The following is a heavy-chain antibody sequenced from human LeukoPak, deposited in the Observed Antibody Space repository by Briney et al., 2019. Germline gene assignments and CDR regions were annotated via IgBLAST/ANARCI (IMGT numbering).Heavy chain of an antibody. V-gene: IGHV1-69*05. D-gene: IGHD6-19*01. CDR3: ARDLAGYRSSFDY. CDR2: IIPIFGTA. Sequence: SVKVSCKASGGTFSSYAISWVRQAPGQGLEWMGGIIPIFGTANYAQKFQGRVTITTDESTSTAYMELSSLRSEDTAVYYCARDLAGYRSSFDYWGQGTLVTVSS. J-gene: IGHJ4*02. CDR1: GGTFSSYA.